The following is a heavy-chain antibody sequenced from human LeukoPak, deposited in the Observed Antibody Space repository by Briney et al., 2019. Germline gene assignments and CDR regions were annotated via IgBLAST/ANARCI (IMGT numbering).Heavy chain of an antibody. Sequence: ASVKVSCKASGYRFTSYGLSWVRQAPGQGPEWMGWISGFNGDTKYAENFQGRATLTTDTSTTTAYMELRSLRADDTAVYYCAREEYTGYDHVPPAYFDYWGQGTLVTVSS. D-gene: IGHD5-12*01. CDR1: GYRFTSYG. V-gene: IGHV1-18*01. CDR2: ISGFNGDT. J-gene: IGHJ4*02. CDR3: AREEYTGYDHVPPAYFDY.